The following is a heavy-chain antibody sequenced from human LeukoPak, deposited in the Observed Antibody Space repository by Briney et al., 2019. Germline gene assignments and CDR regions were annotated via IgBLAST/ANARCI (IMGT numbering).Heavy chain of an antibody. CDR2: ISSSSSYT. Sequence: GGSLRLSCAASGFTFSDYYMSWIRQAPGKGLEWVSYISSSSSYTNYADSVKGRFTISRDNAKNSLYLQMNSLRAEDTAVYYCARDWEQQLGPFDPWGQGTLVTVSS. D-gene: IGHD6-13*01. CDR1: GFTFSDYY. J-gene: IGHJ5*02. V-gene: IGHV3-11*05. CDR3: ARDWEQQLGPFDP.